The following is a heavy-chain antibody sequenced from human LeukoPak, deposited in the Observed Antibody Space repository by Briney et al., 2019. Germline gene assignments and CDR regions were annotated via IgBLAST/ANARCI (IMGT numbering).Heavy chain of an antibody. V-gene: IGHV3-23*01. Sequence: GGSLRLSCDASGFTFISYGMSWVRQAPGKGLEWGSGISGSGGRTYYADSVKGRFTIPRDNSKNTLYLEMNSLRAEDTAEYYCAKEIHDSSGYFSYFEYWGQGTLVTVSS. J-gene: IGHJ4*02. CDR3: AKEIHDSSGYFSYFEY. D-gene: IGHD3-22*01. CDR2: ISGSGGRT. CDR1: GFTFISYG.